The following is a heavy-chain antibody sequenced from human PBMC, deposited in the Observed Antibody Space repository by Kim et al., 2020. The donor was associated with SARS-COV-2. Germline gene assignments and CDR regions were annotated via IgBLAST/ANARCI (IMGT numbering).Heavy chain of an antibody. Sequence: TGYADSVKGRFAVSRDNAKTTLYLQMNSLRDEDTAVYYCERGGFPAAVDYWGQGTLVTVSS. CDR3: ERGGFPAAVDY. CDR2: T. J-gene: IGHJ4*02. D-gene: IGHD2-2*01. V-gene: IGHV3-74*01.